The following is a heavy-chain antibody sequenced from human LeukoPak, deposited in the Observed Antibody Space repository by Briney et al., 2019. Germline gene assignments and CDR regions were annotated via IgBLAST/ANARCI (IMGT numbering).Heavy chain of an antibody. J-gene: IGHJ2*01. CDR3: ARGSPSYAQCHFDL. Sequence: ASVKVSRKASGYTITDYYLHCVRRAPGQGLEWMGWIIPNTGDTNYAQKFQVWVTMTSDTSISTASMELSSRRSDDTAVYYCARGSPSYAQCHFDLWGRGTLVTVSS. V-gene: IGHV1-2*04. CDR2: IIPNTGDT. CDR1: GYTITDYY. D-gene: IGHD2/OR15-2a*01.